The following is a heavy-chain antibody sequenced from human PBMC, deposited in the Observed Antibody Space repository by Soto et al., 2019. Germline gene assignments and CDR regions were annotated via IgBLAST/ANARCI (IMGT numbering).Heavy chain of an antibody. CDR3: EGMFWLGDLLLDY. CDR2: IQYRGST. D-gene: IGHD3-10*01. J-gene: IGHJ4*02. Sequence: HLQLQESGPGLVKPSETLSLTCTVSDDSITSGAYYWALIRQPPGKGLEWIGTIQYRGSTYYNPSLKSRVTMSLATSKNQYSLRLSSVTDTVTAVDFCEGMFWLGDLLLDYWGTGTLVSIYS. CDR1: DDSITSGAYY. V-gene: IGHV4-39*01.